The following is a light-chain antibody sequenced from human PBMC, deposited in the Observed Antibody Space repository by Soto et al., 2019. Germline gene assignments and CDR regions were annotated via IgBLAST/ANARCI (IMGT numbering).Light chain of an antibody. CDR1: QIISTW. J-gene: IGKJ1*01. V-gene: IGKV1-5*03. CDR2: KAS. Sequence: DIQMTQSPSTLSASVGYRFTITCRASQIISTWLAWYQQKPVKSPKLLIYKASTLESGVPSRFSGSGSGTEFTLTISSLQPDDSATYYCQQYNTYSRTFGQGTTVDIK. CDR3: QQYNTYSRT.